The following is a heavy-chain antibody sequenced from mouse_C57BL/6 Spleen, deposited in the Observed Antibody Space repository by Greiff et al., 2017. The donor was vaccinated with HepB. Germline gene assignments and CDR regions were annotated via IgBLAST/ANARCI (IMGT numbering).Heavy chain of an antibody. J-gene: IGHJ4*01. Sequence: EVKLQESEGGLVQPGSSMKLSCTASGFTFSDYYMAWVRQVPEKGLEWVANINYDGSSTYYLDSLKSRFIISRDNAKNILYLQMSSLKSEDTSTYYCARVDYDYDEGAYYAMDYWGQGTSVTVSS. CDR2: INYDGSST. D-gene: IGHD2-4*01. V-gene: IGHV5-16*01. CDR1: GFTFSDYY. CDR3: ARVDYDYDEGAYYAMDY.